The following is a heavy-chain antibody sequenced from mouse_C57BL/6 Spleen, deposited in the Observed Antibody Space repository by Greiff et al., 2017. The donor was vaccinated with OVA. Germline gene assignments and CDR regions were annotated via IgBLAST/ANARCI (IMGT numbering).Heavy chain of an antibody. Sequence: VQLQQPGAELVKPGASVTLSCKASGYTFTSYWMHWVKQRPGQGLEWLGMIHPNSGSTNFNEKFKSKATLTVDKSSSTVYMQLSSLTSEDSAVYYCARSGGYYAYYAMDYWGQGTSVTVSS. V-gene: IGHV1-64*01. J-gene: IGHJ4*01. CDR3: ARSGGYYAYYAMDY. CDR2: IHPNSGST. CDR1: GYTFTSYW. D-gene: IGHD2-3*01.